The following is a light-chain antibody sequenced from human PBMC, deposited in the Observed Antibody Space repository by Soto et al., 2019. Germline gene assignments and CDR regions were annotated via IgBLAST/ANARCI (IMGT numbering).Light chain of an antibody. CDR2: SAS. Sequence: EIVMTQSPATLSVSPGERATLSCRASQSVDSNLAWYQQKPSQTPRLLVYSASTRATGIPGRFSGSGSGTEFTLTISSLQSEVYAVYYCQQYNDWPAYTFGQGTKLETK. CDR1: QSVDSN. V-gene: IGKV3-15*01. CDR3: QQYNDWPAYT. J-gene: IGKJ2*01.